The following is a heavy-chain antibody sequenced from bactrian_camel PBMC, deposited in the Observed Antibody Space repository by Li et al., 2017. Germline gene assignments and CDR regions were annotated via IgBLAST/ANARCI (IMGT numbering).Heavy chain of an antibody. Sequence: DVQLVESGGGSVQAGGSLKLACAGSGFPVKDNCIGWFRQAPGKEPEGIAGISTGGGAAYYADSVKGRFTISKDNAKNTLYLQMDSLQPEDTAMYYCAAEWCPDRESIRTITAVSLGYWGQGTQVTVS. CDR1: GFPVKDNC. CDR2: ISTGGGAA. J-gene: IGHJ6*01. D-gene: IGHD2*01. CDR3: AAEWCPDRESIRTITAVSLGY. V-gene: IGHV3S31*01.